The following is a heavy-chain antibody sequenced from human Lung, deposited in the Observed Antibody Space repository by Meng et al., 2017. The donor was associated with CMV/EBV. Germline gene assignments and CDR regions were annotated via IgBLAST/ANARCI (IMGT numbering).Heavy chain of an antibody. J-gene: IGHJ5*02. CDR1: GLTFSSHP. CDR2: ISGSGGST. Sequence: GESXKISYVASGLTFSSHPMTWVRQAPGKGLEWVSSISGSGGSTYSADSVQGRFTISRDNSKNTLYLQMSALRDEDTALYYCARGGTVAGKNWFDRWGQGXLVTVSS. CDR3: ARGGTVAGKNWFDR. V-gene: IGHV3-23*01. D-gene: IGHD6-19*01.